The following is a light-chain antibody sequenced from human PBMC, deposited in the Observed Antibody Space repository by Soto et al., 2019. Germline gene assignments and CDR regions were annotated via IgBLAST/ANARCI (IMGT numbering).Light chain of an antibody. J-gene: IGKJ5*01. CDR3: QQYGSSPLIS. V-gene: IGKV3-20*01. CDR2: GAS. Sequence: VLTQSPGTLSLSPGESATLSCRASQTVSSTYFTWYQQQPGQAPSLLIFGASKSATGRPDRFSGSCAGRDFTLTISGLEPSDFAVYYCQQYGSSPLISFGQGTRLEIK. CDR1: QTVSSTY.